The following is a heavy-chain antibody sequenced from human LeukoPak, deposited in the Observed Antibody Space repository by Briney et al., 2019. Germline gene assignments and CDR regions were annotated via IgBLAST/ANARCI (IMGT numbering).Heavy chain of an antibody. CDR1: GGSISSSSYF. J-gene: IGHJ4*02. CDR3: ARDVMGAPYY. Sequence: SETLSLTCSVSGGSISSSSYFWGWIRQPAGKGLEWIGRIYTSGSTNYNPSLKSRVTISVDTSKNQFSLKLSSVTAADTAAYYCARDVMGAPYYWGQGTLVTVSS. D-gene: IGHD1-26*01. V-gene: IGHV4-61*02. CDR2: IYTSGST.